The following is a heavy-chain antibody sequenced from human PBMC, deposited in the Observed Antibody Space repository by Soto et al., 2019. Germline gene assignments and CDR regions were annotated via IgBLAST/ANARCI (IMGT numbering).Heavy chain of an antibody. CDR1: GFTFSSYG. Sequence: GGSLRLSCAASGFTFSSYGMHWVRQAPGKGLEWVAVIWYDGSNKYYADSVKGRFTISRDNSKNTLYLQMNSLRAEDTAVYYCARDGYYGSGSQYGSYYMDVWGKGTTVTVSS. J-gene: IGHJ6*03. D-gene: IGHD3-10*01. V-gene: IGHV3-33*01. CDR3: ARDGYYGSGSQYGSYYMDV. CDR2: IWYDGSNK.